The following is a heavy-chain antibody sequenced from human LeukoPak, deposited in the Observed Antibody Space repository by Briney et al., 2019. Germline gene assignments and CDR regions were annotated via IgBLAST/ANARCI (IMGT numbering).Heavy chain of an antibody. CDR3: ARDNSNPRDYYYYGTDV. Sequence: GGSLRLSCAASGFTFSSYWMSWVRQAPGKGLEGVANIKQDGSEKYYVDSVKGRFTISRDNAKNSLYLQMNSLRAEDTAVYYCARDNSNPRDYYYYGTDVWGQGTTVTVSS. CDR2: IKQDGSEK. CDR1: GFTFSSYW. D-gene: IGHD4-11*01. V-gene: IGHV3-7*01. J-gene: IGHJ6*02.